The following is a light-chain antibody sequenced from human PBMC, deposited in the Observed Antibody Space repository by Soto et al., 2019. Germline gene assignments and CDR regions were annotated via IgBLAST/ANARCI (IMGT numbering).Light chain of an antibody. CDR2: DAS. V-gene: IGKV1-5*01. CDR1: QTISSW. CDR3: QHYNSYPWT. Sequence: DIQMTQSPSTLSASVGDRVTITCRASQTISSWLAWYQQKPGKAPKLLIFDASRLESGVPSRFSGSGSGTEFTLTISSLQPDDFATYYCQHYNSYPWTYGQGTQVDI. J-gene: IGKJ1*01.